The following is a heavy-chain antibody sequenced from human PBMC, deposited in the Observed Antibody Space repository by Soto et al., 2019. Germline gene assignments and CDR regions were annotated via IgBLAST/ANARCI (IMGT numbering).Heavy chain of an antibody. Sequence: EVQLLESGGGLIQPGGSLRLSCVASGFTFSTYAMTWVRQAQGKGLEWVSTISGSAGSTYYADSGKGRFTISRDNSKNPLYLQMNSLRAEDTAIYYCAKTAWGRAPAGLDKYYFDYWGQGTLVTVSS. CDR2: ISGSAGST. D-gene: IGHD6-13*01. V-gene: IGHV3-23*01. CDR3: AKTAWGRAPAGLDKYYFDY. J-gene: IGHJ4*02. CDR1: GFTFSTYA.